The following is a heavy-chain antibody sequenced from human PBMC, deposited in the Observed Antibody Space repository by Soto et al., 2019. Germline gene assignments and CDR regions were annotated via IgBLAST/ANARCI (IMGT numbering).Heavy chain of an antibody. V-gene: IGHV3-21*01. CDR3: ARGNDCSSTSCKIDYYYYYGMDV. CDR2: ISSSSSYI. CDR1: GFTFSSYS. J-gene: IGHJ6*02. Sequence: GGSLRLSCAASGFTFSSYSMNWVRQAPGKGLEWVSSISSSSSYIYYADSVKGRFTISRDNVKNSLYLQMNSLRAEDTAVYYCARGNDCSSTSCKIDYYYYYGMDVWGQGTTVTVSS. D-gene: IGHD2-2*01.